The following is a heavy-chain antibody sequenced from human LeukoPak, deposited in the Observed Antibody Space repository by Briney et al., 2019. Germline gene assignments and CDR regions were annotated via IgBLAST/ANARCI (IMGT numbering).Heavy chain of an antibody. Sequence: ASVKVSCKASGYTFTSYGISWVRQAPGQGVEWMGWISAYNGNTNYAQKLQGRVTMTTDTSTSTAYMELRSLRSDDTAVYYCARACSGGSCYSNYYGMDVWGKGTTVTVSS. CDR3: ARACSGGSCYSNYYGMDV. CDR2: ISAYNGNT. CDR1: GYTFTSYG. V-gene: IGHV1-18*04. J-gene: IGHJ6*04. D-gene: IGHD2-15*01.